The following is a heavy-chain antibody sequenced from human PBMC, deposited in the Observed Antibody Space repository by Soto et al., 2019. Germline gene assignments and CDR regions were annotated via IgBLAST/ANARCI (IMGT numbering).Heavy chain of an antibody. J-gene: IGHJ4*02. CDR3: ARRYGYSFDY. CDR1: GGSISSYY. Sequence: QVQLQESGPGLVKPSETLSLTCTVSGGSISSYYWSWIRQPPGKGLEWIGYIYYSGSTNYNPSLKSRVTISVDTCRNQFSLMLSSVTAADTAVYYCARRYGYSFDYWGQGTLVTVSS. D-gene: IGHD1-1*01. CDR2: IYYSGST. V-gene: IGHV4-59*08.